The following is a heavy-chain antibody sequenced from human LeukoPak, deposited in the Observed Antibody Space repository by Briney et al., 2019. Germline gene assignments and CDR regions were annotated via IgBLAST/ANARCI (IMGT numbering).Heavy chain of an antibody. J-gene: IGHJ4*02. Sequence: PSETLSLTCTVSGGSISSYYWSWIRQPPGKGLEWIGYIYYSGSTNYNPSLKSRVTISVDTSKNQFSLKLSSVTAADTAVYYCARDPRAGRYFDYWGQGTLVTVSS. V-gene: IGHV4-59*01. D-gene: IGHD1-26*01. CDR2: IYYSGST. CDR3: ARDPRAGRYFDY. CDR1: GGSISSYY.